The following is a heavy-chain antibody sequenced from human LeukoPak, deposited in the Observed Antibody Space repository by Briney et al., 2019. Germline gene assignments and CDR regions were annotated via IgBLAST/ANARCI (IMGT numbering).Heavy chain of an antibody. D-gene: IGHD3-10*01. CDR1: EFTFSRYA. Sequence: GGSLRLSCEASEFTFSRYAMSWIRQAPGTGLERVSTLSGSGTATYYADSVKGRFTTSRDNSKDTLYLQMDNLRADDTAVYYCAKHLGSHYFLFYYMDVWGKGTSVIVSS. CDR3: AKHLGSHYFLFYYMDV. V-gene: IGHV3-23*01. CDR2: LSGSGTAT. J-gene: IGHJ6*03.